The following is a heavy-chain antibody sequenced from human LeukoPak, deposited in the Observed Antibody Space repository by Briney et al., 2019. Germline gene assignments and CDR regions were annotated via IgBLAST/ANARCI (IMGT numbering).Heavy chain of an antibody. J-gene: IGHJ4*02. CDR3: AKGSSGYVLPLSLWY. CDR2: ISGNGHGT. CDR1: GFSFSSHA. V-gene: IGHV3-64*02. Sequence: GGSLRLSCAASGFSFSSHAMHWVRQAPGKGLEYVSAISGNGHGTWYRDFVKGRFSISRDNSEQILYLQMGSLRAEDMAVYYCAKGSSGYVLPLSLWYWGQGTLVTVSS. D-gene: IGHD5-12*01.